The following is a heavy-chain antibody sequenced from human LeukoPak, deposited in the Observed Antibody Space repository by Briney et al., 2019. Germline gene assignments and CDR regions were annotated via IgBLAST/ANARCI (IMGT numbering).Heavy chain of an antibody. J-gene: IGHJ4*02. CDR1: GGTFSSYA. CDR2: IIPIFGTA. CDR3: ATDLIPPPYYYDSSVVY. V-gene: IGHV1-69*13. D-gene: IGHD3-22*01. Sequence: ASVKVSCKASGGTFSSYAISWVRQAPGQGLEWMGGIIPIFGTANYAQKFQGRVTITADESTSTAYMELSSLRSEDTAVYYCATDLIPPPYYYDSSVVYWGQGTLVTVSS.